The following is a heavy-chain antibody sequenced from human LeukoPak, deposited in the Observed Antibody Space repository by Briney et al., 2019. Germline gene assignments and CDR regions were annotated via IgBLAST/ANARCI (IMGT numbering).Heavy chain of an antibody. CDR3: GRIAAAGIDC. V-gene: IGHV3-7*01. J-gene: IGHJ4*02. Sequence: GGSLRLSRAASGFTFSSYWMSWVRQAPGKGLEWVANIKQDGSEKYYVDSVKGRFTISRDNAKNSLYLQVNSLRAEDTAVYYCGRIAAAGIDCWGQGTLVTVPS. D-gene: IGHD6-13*01. CDR1: GFTFSSYW. CDR2: IKQDGSEK.